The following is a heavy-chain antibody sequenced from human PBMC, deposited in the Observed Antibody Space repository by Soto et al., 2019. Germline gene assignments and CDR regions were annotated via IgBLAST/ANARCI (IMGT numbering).Heavy chain of an antibody. V-gene: IGHV3-21*01. CDR3: ARGSVAGSYYYYGMDV. D-gene: IGHD6-19*01. CDR2: ISSSSSYI. CDR1: GFTFSSYS. Sequence: GGSLRLSCAASGFTFSSYSMNWVRQAPGKGLEWVSSISSSSSYIYYADSVKGRFTISRDNAKNSLYLQMNSLRAEDTAVYYCARGSVAGSYYYYGMDVWGQGTTVTVSS. J-gene: IGHJ6*02.